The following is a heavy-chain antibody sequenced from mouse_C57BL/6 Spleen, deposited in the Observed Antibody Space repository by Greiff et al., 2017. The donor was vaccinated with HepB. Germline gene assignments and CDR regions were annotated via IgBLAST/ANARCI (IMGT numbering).Heavy chain of an antibody. CDR3: ARQSKGGGFDY. J-gene: IGHJ2*01. CDR2: ISSGGSYT. Sequence: EVQLVESGGDLVKPGGSLKLSCAASGFTFSSYGMSWVRQTPDKRLEWVATISSGGSYTYYPDSVKGRFTISRDNAKNTLYLQMSSLKSEDTAMYYCARQSKGGGFDYWGQGTTLTVSS. D-gene: IGHD1-3*01. V-gene: IGHV5-6*01. CDR1: GFTFSSYG.